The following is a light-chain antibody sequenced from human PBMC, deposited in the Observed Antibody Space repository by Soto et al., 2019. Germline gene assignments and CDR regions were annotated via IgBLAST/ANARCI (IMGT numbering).Light chain of an antibody. CDR2: AAS. V-gene: IGKV1-27*01. CDR1: QSFTNY. Sequence: DIQMTQSPSSLSASVGDRVTITCRASQSFTNYLAWYQQKPGQVPKLLLYAASTLQSGVPSRFSGSGSGTDFTLTISSLQHEDVATYYCQKYNIAPYPFGPVAKVD. CDR3: QKYNIAPYP. J-gene: IGKJ3*01.